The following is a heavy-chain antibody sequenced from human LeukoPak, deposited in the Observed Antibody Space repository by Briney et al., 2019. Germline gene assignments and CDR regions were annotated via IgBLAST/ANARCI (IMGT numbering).Heavy chain of an antibody. CDR2: IYTSGST. D-gene: IGHD3-22*01. Sequence: PSETLSLTCTVSGGSISSSSYYWGWIRQPPGKGLEWIGRIYTSGSTNYNPSLKSRVAISVDTSKNQFSLKLSSVTAADTAVYYCAGSSGLAGYGDYYFDYWGQGTLVTVSS. J-gene: IGHJ4*02. CDR3: AGSSGLAGYGDYYFDY. CDR1: GGSISSSSYY. V-gene: IGHV4-61*02.